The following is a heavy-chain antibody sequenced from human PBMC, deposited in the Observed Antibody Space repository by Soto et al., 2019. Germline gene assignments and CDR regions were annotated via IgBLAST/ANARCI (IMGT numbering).Heavy chain of an antibody. V-gene: IGHV4-31*03. D-gene: IGHD2-21*01. Sequence: QVQLQESGPGLVKPAQTLSLTCTVSGGSISSGGYYWNWIRQNPGKGLEWIGYIYYSGSTYYNPSLKSRVTHSVDTFKNQFSLKLSSVTAADTAVYYCARTPGDDHRRRRAFDIWGQGTMVTVSS. J-gene: IGHJ3*02. CDR2: IYYSGST. CDR3: ARTPGDDHRRRRAFDI. CDR1: GGSISSGGYY.